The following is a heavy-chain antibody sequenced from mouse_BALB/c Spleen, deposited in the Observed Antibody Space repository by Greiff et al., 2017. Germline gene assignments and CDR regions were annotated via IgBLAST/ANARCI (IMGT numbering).Heavy chain of an antibody. J-gene: IGHJ3*01. CDR2: IDPETGGT. CDR3: AREGGLLLFAY. D-gene: IGHD2-3*01. V-gene: IGHV1-15*01. Sequence: VQLQQSGAELVRPGASVTLSCKASGYSFTDYEMHWVKQTPVHGLEWIGAIDPETGGTAYNQKFKGKATLTADKSSSTAYMELRSLTSEDSAVYFCAREGGLLLFAYWGQGTLVTVSA. CDR1: GYSFTDYE.